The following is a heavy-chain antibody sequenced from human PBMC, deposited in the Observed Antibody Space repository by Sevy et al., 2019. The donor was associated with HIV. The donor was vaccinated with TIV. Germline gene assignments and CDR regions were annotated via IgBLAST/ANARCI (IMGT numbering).Heavy chain of an antibody. Sequence: GGSLRLSCAASGFSYSSYGMHWVRQAPGKGLEWVAYIKYDGSNKDYADSVKSRFTISRDNSKNTLDLQMNSLRVEDTGVYYCVKEGGGEGGDHWGQGTLVTVSS. D-gene: IGHD2-21*01. V-gene: IGHV3-30*02. J-gene: IGHJ4*02. CDR1: GFSYSSYG. CDR3: VKEGGGEGGDH. CDR2: IKYDGSNK.